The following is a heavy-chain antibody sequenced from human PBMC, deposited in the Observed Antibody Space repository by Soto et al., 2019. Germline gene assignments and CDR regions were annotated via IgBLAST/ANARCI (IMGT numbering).Heavy chain of an antibody. J-gene: IGHJ5*02. D-gene: IGHD3-22*01. CDR2: IYYSGST. CDR3: ARLSGGSYYDSSGYYTRYNWFDP. CDR1: GGSISSYY. V-gene: IGHV4-59*01. Sequence: SETLSLTCTVSGGSISSYYWSWIRQPPGKGLEWIGYIYYSGSTNYNPSLKSRVTISVDTSKNQFSLKLSSVTAADTAVYYCARLSGGSYYDSSGYYTRYNWFDPWGQGTLVTVSS.